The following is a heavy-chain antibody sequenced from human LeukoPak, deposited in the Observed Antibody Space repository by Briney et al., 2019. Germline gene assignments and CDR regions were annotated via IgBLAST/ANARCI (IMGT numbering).Heavy chain of an antibody. CDR3: AKWGIVVVPAASV. J-gene: IGHJ6*02. CDR2: ISGSGGST. Sequence: PGASLRLSCAASGITFSSYAMSWVRQAPGKGLEWVSGISGSGGSTYYADSVKGRFPISRDNSKNTLYLQMNSLRAEDTAVYYCAKWGIVVVPAASVWGQGTTVTVSS. CDR1: GITFSSYA. D-gene: IGHD2-2*01. V-gene: IGHV3-23*01.